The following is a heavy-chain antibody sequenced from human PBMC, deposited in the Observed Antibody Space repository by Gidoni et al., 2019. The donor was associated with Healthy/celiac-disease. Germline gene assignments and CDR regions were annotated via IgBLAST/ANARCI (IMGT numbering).Heavy chain of an antibody. D-gene: IGHD3-10*01. CDR2: IYSGGST. V-gene: IGHV3-53*01. CDR3: ARDRGSSLWYYFDY. J-gene: IGHJ4*02. CDR1: GFTVSSNY. Sequence: EVQLVESGGGLIQPGGSLRLSCAASGFTVSSNYMSWVRQAPGKGLEWVSVIYSGGSTYYADSVKGRFTISRDNSKNTLYLQMNSLRAEDTAVYYCARDRGSSLWYYFDYWGQGTLVTVSS.